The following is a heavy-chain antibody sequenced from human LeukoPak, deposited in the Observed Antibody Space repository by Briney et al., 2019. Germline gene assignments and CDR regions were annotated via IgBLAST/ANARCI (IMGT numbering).Heavy chain of an antibody. J-gene: IGHJ4*02. V-gene: IGHV1-3*01. Sequence: ASAKVSCKASGYTFTSYAMHWVRQAPGQRFEWKGWINAGNGNTRYSQKFQGRVTITRDTSASTASMELSSLRSEDTAVYYCARGDDYKYFDCWGQGTLVTVSS. D-gene: IGHD4/OR15-4a*01. CDR1: GYTFTSYA. CDR3: ARGDDYKYFDC. CDR2: INAGNGNT.